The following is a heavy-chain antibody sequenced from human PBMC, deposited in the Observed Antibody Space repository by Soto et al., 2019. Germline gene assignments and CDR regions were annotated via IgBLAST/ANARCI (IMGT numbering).Heavy chain of an antibody. D-gene: IGHD6-19*01. J-gene: IGHJ4*02. CDR1: GFTFSSYG. V-gene: IGHV3-30*18. CDR2: ISYDGSNT. CDR3: AKDGNVYSSGWYAPSLDY. Sequence: AGGSLRLSCAASGFTFSSYGMHWVRQAPGKGLEWVAVISYDGSNTYYGDTVKGRFTISRDNSKNTLSLQMNSLRAEDTAVYYCAKDGNVYSSGWYAPSLDYWGQGTLVTVSS.